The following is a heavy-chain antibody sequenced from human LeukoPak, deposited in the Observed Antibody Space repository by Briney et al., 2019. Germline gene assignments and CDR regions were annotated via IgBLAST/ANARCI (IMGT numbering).Heavy chain of an antibody. D-gene: IGHD3-16*02. J-gene: IGHJ4*02. Sequence: GGSLRLSCAASGFTFSSYWMSWVRQAPGKGLEWVANMKQDGSEKDHVDSVKGRFTISRDNAKNSLYLQMNSLRAEDTAVYYCAREMGSYYDYVWGSYRPSFDYWGQGTLVTVSS. CDR1: GFTFSSYW. CDR3: AREMGSYYDYVWGSYRPSFDY. CDR2: MKQDGSEK. V-gene: IGHV3-7*01.